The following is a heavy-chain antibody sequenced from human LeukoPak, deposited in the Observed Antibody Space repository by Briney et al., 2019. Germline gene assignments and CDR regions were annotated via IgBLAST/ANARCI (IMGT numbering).Heavy chain of an antibody. Sequence: AGGSLRLSCAASGFTFSAYSMNWARQAPGKGLEWIGSIYYSGSTYYNPSLKSRVTISVDTSKNQFSLKLTSVTAADTAVYYCARHAIDGSGYYFDYFDYWGQGTLVTVSS. CDR1: GFTFSAYSMN. CDR3: ARHAIDGSGYYFDYFDY. J-gene: IGHJ4*02. V-gene: IGHV4-39*01. CDR2: IYYSGST. D-gene: IGHD3-22*01.